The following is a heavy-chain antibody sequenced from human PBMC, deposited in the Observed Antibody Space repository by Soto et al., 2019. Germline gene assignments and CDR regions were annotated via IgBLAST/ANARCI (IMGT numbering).Heavy chain of an antibody. J-gene: IGHJ4*02. D-gene: IGHD6-19*01. CDR2: ITSDTKTI. Sequence: EVQLVESGGDLVQRGGSLRLSCVASGFTFSVYSMNWVRQAPGKGLEWFSYITSDTKTIKYADSVKGRFTISRDNAKSSVYLQMNSLRDEDTAVDYCARSVEGHFDYWGQGTVVTVSS. V-gene: IGHV3-48*02. CDR1: GFTFSVYS. CDR3: ARSVEGHFDY.